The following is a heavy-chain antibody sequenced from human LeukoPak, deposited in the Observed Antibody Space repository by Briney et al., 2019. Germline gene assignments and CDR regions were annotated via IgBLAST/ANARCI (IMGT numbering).Heavy chain of an antibody. CDR3: ARHRDGSSGYYRYYYYYMDV. Sequence: GASVKVSCKASGGTFSSYTISWVRQAPGQGREWMGRIIPILGIANYAQKFQGRVTITADKSTSTAYMELSSLRSEDTAVYYCARHRDGSSGYYRYYYYYMDVWGKGTTVTVSS. CDR1: GGTFSSYT. CDR2: IIPILGIA. D-gene: IGHD3-22*01. V-gene: IGHV1-69*02. J-gene: IGHJ6*03.